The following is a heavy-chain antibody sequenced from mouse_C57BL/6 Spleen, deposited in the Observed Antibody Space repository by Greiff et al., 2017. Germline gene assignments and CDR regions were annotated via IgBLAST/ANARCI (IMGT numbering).Heavy chain of an antibody. J-gene: IGHJ3*01. CDR3: ARSRGITTVVDWFAY. CDR1: GYTFTGYW. V-gene: IGHV1-9*01. Sequence: QVQLQQSGAELMKPGASVKLSCKATGYTFTGYWIEWVKERPGHGLEWIGEILPGSGSTNYNEKFKGKATFTADTSSNTAYMQLSSLTTEDSAIYYCARSRGITTVVDWFAYWGQGTLVTVSA. D-gene: IGHD1-1*01. CDR2: ILPGSGST.